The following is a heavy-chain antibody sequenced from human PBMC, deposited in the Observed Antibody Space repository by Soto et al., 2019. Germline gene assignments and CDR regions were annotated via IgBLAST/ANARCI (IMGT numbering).Heavy chain of an antibody. CDR1: GVSITSYY. CDR3: ARDQFTIVGATRESHYYGMDA. CDR2: VYYSGTT. Sequence: SETLSLTCTVSGVSITSYYWSWIRQPPGKGLEWIGYVYYSGTTDYNPSLKSRLTMTRDTSISTAYMELSRLRSDDTAVYYCARDQFTIVGATRESHYYGMDAWGQGTTVTVSS. J-gene: IGHJ6*02. V-gene: IGHV4-59*01. D-gene: IGHD1-26*01.